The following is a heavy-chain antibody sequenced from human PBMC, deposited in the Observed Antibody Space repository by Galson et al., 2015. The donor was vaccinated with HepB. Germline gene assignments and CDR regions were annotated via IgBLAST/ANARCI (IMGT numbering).Heavy chain of an antibody. CDR3: AKGGVLLVTDWGDY. V-gene: IGHV3-23*01. CDR1: GFTFSSYA. Sequence: SLRLSCAASGFTFSSYAMSWVRQAPGKGLEWVSAISGGGGSTYYADSVKGRFTISRDNSKNTLFLQMNSLRAEDTAVYYCAKGGVLLVTDWGDYWGQGTLVTVSS. CDR2: ISGGGGST. D-gene: IGHD3-16*01. J-gene: IGHJ4*02.